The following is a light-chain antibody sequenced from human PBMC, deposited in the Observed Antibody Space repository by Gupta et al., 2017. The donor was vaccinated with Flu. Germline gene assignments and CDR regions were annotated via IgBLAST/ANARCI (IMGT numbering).Light chain of an antibody. CDR2: KAS. Sequence: DILMTQSPATLSASVGDRVTITCRASQSISSWLAWYQQKPGRAPILLINKASNLQDGVPSRFSGRGSGTEFTLTITSLQPDDFAVYYCQQDNHFPQTFGQGTKVEI. CDR3: QQDNHFPQT. V-gene: IGKV1-5*03. CDR1: QSISSW. J-gene: IGKJ1*01.